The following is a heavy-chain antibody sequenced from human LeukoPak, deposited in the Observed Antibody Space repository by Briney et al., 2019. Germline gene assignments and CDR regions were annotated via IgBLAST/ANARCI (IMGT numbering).Heavy chain of an antibody. Sequence: PSETLSLTCSVSGGSFSSGSYYWSWLRKPAGKGLEWVGRMYSRGGTDYNASLKSRLTISVDTSKNEMSLKLNSVTAADTAVYYCARLPVAYYYDSSGYSADYWGQGTLVTVSS. CDR2: MYSRGGT. CDR1: GGSFSSGSYY. J-gene: IGHJ4*02. D-gene: IGHD3-22*01. V-gene: IGHV4-61*02. CDR3: ARLPVAYYYDSSGYSADY.